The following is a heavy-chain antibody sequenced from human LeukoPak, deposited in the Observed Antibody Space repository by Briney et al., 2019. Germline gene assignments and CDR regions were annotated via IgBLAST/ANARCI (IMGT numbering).Heavy chain of an antibody. J-gene: IGHJ5*01. CDR1: GFMLRFCC. V-gene: IGHV3-74*03. CDR2: VNSDESDI. CDR3: VKEWKAAVIGGTAGFES. Sequence: GGSLRLSCTASGFMLRFCCMQGLRQVPGKEPVWISRVNSDESDITYADSVKGRFTISRDNAKNTVYLLMNNVRVDDTAVYYCVKEWKAAVIGGTAGFESWGQGTVVIVSS. D-gene: IGHD1-1*01.